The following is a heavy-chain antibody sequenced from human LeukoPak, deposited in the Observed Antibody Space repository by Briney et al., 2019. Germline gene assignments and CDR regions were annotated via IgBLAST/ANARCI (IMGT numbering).Heavy chain of an antibody. V-gene: IGHV4-4*02. CDR1: GGSISSSNW. Sequence: SGTLSLTCAVSGGSISSSNWWSWVRQPPGKGLEWIGEIYHSGSTNYNPSLKSRVTISVDKSKNQISLKLSSVTAVDTAVYYCARTQGYCSSTSCYPFDYWGQGTLVTVSS. CDR2: IYHSGST. D-gene: IGHD2-2*01. J-gene: IGHJ4*02. CDR3: ARTQGYCSSTSCYPFDY.